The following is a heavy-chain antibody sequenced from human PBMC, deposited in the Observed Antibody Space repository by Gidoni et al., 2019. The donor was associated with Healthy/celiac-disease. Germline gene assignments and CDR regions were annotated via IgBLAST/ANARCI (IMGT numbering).Heavy chain of an antibody. D-gene: IGHD3-3*01. CDR3: TRDDIHDFWGNDY. J-gene: IGHJ4*02. CDR2: FRSKAYGGTT. V-gene: IGHV3-49*03. Sequence: EVQLVESGGGLVQPGRSLRLSCTASGFTFGDYAMSWFRQAPGKGLEWVGFFRSKAYGGTTEYAASVKGRFTISRDDSKSIAYLQMNSLKTEDTAVYYCTRDDIHDFWGNDYWGQGTLVTVSS. CDR1: GFTFGDYA.